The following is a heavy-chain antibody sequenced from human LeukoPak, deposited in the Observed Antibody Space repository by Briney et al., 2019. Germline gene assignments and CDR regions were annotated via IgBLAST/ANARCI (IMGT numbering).Heavy chain of an antibody. J-gene: IGHJ3*02. CDR1: GYTFTAYY. CDR3: ARDYYDSSGFGAFDI. D-gene: IGHD3-22*01. V-gene: IGHV1-2*02. Sequence: SVKVSCKASGYTFTAYYMHWVRQAPGQGLEWMGWINPNSGGTNYTQKFQGRVTMTRDTSISTAYMELSRLRSDDTAVYYCARDYYDSSGFGAFDIWGQGTMVT. CDR2: INPNSGGT.